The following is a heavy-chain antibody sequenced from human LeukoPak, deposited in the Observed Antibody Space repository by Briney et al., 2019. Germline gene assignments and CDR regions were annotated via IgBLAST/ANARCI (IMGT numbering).Heavy chain of an antibody. CDR2: ISSNGGST. D-gene: IGHD5-18*01. Sequence: GGSLRLSCAASGFTFSSYAIHSVRQAPGKGLEYVSAISSNGGSTYYANSVKGRFTISRDNSKNTLYLQMGSLSVEDMAVYYCARWGTALDYWGQGTLVTVSS. CDR3: ARWGTALDY. CDR1: GFTFSSYA. J-gene: IGHJ4*02. V-gene: IGHV3-64*01.